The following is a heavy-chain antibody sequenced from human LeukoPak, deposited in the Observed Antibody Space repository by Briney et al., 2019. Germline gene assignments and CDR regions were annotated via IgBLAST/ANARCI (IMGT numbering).Heavy chain of an antibody. J-gene: IGHJ5*02. V-gene: IGHV4-61*02. CDR1: GGSITSGSYY. Sequence: SETLSLTCTVSGGSITSGSYYWSWIRQPAGKGLEWIGRIYTSGSTNYNPSLKSRVTMSVDTSKNQFSLKLSSVTAADTAVYYCARDFWSGDYDWFDPWGQGTLVTVSS. CDR3: ARDFWSGDYDWFDP. D-gene: IGHD4-17*01. CDR2: IYTSGST.